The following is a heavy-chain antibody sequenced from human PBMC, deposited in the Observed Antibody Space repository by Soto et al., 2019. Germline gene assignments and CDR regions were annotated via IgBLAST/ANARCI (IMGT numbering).Heavy chain of an antibody. CDR1: GGSFSGYY. J-gene: IGHJ4*02. V-gene: IGHV4-34*01. Sequence: QVQLQQWGAGLLKPSETLSLTCAVYGGSFSGYYWSWIRQPPGKGLEWIGEINHSGSTNYNPSLKRRVTLSVDTSKNQFSLKLSSVTAADTGVYYCASHIAAAGHSDYWGQGTLVTVSS. CDR2: INHSGST. D-gene: IGHD6-13*01. CDR3: ASHIAAAGHSDY.